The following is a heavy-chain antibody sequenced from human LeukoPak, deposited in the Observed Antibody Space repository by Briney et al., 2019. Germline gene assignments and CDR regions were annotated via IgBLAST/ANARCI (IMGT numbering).Heavy chain of an antibody. CDR3: ARHYYDSSGDFDY. CDR1: GGSISSYY. J-gene: IGHJ4*02. V-gene: IGHV4-59*08. CDR2: TYYSGST. Sequence: PSETLSLTCTVSGGSISSYYWSWIRQPPGKGLEWIGYTYYSGSTNYNPSLKSRVTISVDTSKNQFSLKLSSVTAADTAVYYCARHYYDSSGDFDYWGQGTLVTVSS. D-gene: IGHD3-22*01.